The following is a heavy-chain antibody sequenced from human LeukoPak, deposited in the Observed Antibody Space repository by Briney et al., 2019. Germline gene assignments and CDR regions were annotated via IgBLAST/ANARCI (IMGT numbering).Heavy chain of an antibody. D-gene: IGHD1-26*01. Sequence: PSETLSLTCTVSGGSISGYYWSWIRQPPGQGLEWIAYIHSKGYTNYNPSLKSRVTISVDTSKNQFSLKVTSVTAADTAMYYCTKREGPMSGSYDYFDPWGQGTLVTVS. CDR1: GGSISGYY. CDR3: TKREGPMSGSYDYFDP. J-gene: IGHJ5*02. CDR2: IHSKGYT. V-gene: IGHV4-4*09.